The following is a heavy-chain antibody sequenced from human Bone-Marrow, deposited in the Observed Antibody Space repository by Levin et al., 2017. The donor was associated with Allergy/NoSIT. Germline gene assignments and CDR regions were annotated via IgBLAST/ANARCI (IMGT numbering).Heavy chain of an antibody. CDR2: ISYDGSNK. Sequence: PGGSLRLSCAASGFTFSSYAMHWVRQAPGKGLEWVAVISYDGSNKYYADSVKGRFTISRDNSKNTLYLQMNSLRAEDTAVYYCAGGIAVAGTRLLWGQGTLVTVSS. CDR3: AGGIAVAGTRLL. V-gene: IGHV3-30*04. CDR1: GFTFSSYA. J-gene: IGHJ4*02. D-gene: IGHD6-19*01.